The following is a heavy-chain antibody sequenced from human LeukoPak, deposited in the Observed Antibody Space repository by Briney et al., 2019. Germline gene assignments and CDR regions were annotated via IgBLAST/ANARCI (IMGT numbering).Heavy chain of an antibody. V-gene: IGHV3-7*03. Sequence: GGSLRLSCAASGFTFGPYTMNWVRQAPGKGLEWVANIKQDGSEKYYVDSVKGRFTISRDNSKNTLYLQMNSLRAEDTAVYYCAKDPLIVGATASYWGQGTLVTVSS. CDR3: AKDPLIVGATASY. CDR1: GFTFGPYT. CDR2: IKQDGSEK. D-gene: IGHD1-26*01. J-gene: IGHJ4*02.